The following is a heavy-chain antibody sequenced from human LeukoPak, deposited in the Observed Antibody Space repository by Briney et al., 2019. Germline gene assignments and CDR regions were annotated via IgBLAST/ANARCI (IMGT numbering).Heavy chain of an antibody. V-gene: IGHV3-21*01. D-gene: IGHD6-6*01. CDR3: ARAVLYSSSSGLDY. CDR2: ISSSSGYI. Sequence: GGSLRLSCAASGFTFSSYSMNWVRQAPGKGLEWVSSISSSSGYIYYADSVKGRFTISRDNAKNSLYLQMNSLRAEDTAVYYCARAVLYSSSSGLDYWGQGTLVTVSS. J-gene: IGHJ4*02. CDR1: GFTFSSYS.